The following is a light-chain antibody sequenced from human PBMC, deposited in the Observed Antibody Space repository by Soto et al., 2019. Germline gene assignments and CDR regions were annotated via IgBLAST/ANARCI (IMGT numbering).Light chain of an antibody. Sequence: EIVLTQYPGTLYLSPGDRATLSCRASQSVGNNFLAWYQQKPGQAPRLLIFGASSRATGIPDRFSGSGSGTDFTLSISRLEPEDCAAYYCQQYATSRFTFGPGTKVDFK. CDR3: QQYATSRFT. V-gene: IGKV3-20*01. CDR2: GAS. CDR1: QSVGNNF. J-gene: IGKJ3*01.